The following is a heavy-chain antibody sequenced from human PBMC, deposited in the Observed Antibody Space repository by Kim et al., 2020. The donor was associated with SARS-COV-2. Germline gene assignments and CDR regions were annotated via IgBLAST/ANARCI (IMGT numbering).Heavy chain of an antibody. CDR3: AREADSPDY. D-gene: IGHD5-18*01. J-gene: IGHJ4*02. CDR1: GFSFTNYH. Sequence: ASVKVSCKASGFSFTNYHMHWLRQAPGQGLEWLGLMEPSGYTKTNARKFQDRVIVTRDTSTSTLYMELSSLSSEDTAVYYCAREADSPDYWGQGTLVTVSS. CDR2: MEPSGYTK. V-gene: IGHV1-46*01.